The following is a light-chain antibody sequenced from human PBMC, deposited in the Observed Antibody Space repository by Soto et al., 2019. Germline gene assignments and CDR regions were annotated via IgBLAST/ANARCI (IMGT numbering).Light chain of an antibody. J-gene: IGLJ1*01. V-gene: IGLV3-25*02. CDR1: ALPKQY. CDR2: KNT. Sequence: SYELTQPPSVSVSPGQTARITCSGDALPKQYAYWYQQKPGQAPVLVIYKNTERPSGVPDRFSGSKSGNTASLTISGLQAEDEADYSCCSFAGSYSYVFGTGTKVTVL. CDR3: CSFAGSYSYV.